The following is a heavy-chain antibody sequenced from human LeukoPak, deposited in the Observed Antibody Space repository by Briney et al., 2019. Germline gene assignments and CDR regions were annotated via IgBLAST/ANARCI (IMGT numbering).Heavy chain of an antibody. Sequence: GGSLRLSCAASGFTFDDYGMSWVRQAPGKGLEWVSGINWNGGSTGYADSEKGRVTISRDNAKNSLYLQMNSLRAEDTALYYCARGYYDSSGRTTFDYWGQGTLVTVSS. V-gene: IGHV3-20*04. D-gene: IGHD3-22*01. CDR1: GFTFDDYG. CDR3: ARGYYDSSGRTTFDY. CDR2: INWNGGST. J-gene: IGHJ4*02.